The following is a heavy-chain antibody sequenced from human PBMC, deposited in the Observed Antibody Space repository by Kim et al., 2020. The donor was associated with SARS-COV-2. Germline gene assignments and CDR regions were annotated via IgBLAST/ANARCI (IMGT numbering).Heavy chain of an antibody. CDR3: ARQRGYGEYEGDAFDI. D-gene: IGHD4-17*01. J-gene: IGHJ3*02. Sequence: SHKGRVTISVDTSKNQCSLKLNSVTAADTAVYYCARQRGYGEYEGDAFDIWGQGTMVTVSS. V-gene: IGHV4-39*01.